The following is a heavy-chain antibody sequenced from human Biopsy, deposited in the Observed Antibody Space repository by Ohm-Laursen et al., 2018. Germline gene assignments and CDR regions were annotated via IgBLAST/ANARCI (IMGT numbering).Heavy chain of an antibody. CDR1: GFGFYA. CDR2: TSFDGSNK. V-gene: IGHV3-30*18. Sequence: SLRLSCTAFGFGFYAMHWVRQPPGKGLAWLAVTSFDGSNKFYAESVRGRFTISRDRSRDTLYLQMNRLTNEDTALYYCAKDGGQWLGGAFDIWGHGTMVIVAS. CDR3: AKDGGQWLGGAFDI. D-gene: IGHD6-19*01. J-gene: IGHJ3*02.